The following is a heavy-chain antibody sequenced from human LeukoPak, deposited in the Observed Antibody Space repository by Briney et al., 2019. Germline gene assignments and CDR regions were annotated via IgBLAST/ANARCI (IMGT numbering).Heavy chain of an antibody. J-gene: IGHJ5*02. V-gene: IGHV1-69*04. D-gene: IGHD2-2*01. CDR3: ARVVGTPDWFDP. CDR2: IIPILGIA. Sequence: GASVKVSCKASGYTFTSYYMHWVRQAPGQGLEWMGRIIPILGIANYAQKFQGRVTITADKSTSTAYMELSSLRSEDTAVYYCARVVGTPDWFDPWGQGTLVTVSS. CDR1: GYTFTSYY.